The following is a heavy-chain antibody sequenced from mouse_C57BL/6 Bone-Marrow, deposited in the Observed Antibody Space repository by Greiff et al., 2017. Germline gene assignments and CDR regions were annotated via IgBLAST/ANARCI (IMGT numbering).Heavy chain of an antibody. CDR1: GYTFTSYW. V-gene: IGHV1-55*01. CDR2: IYPGSGST. J-gene: IGHJ4*01. Sequence: VQLQQPGAELVKPGASVTMSCKASGYTFTSYWITWVKQRPGQGLEWIGDIYPGSGSTNYNEKFKSKATLTVDTSSSTAYMQLSSLTSEDSAVYYCAGEHTVHYAMDYWGQGTSVTVSS. CDR3: AGEHTVHYAMDY. D-gene: IGHD1-1*01.